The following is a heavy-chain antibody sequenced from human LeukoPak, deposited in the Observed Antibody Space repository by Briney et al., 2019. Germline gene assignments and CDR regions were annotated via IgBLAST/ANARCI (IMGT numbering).Heavy chain of an antibody. CDR3: ARVFNYYGSGSYYNVPFSFDY. V-gene: IGHV4-31*03. CDR1: GGSISSGGYY. CDR2: IYYSGST. J-gene: IGHJ4*02. Sequence: SGTLSLTCTVSGGSISSGGYYWSWIRQHPGKGLEWIGYIYYSGSTYYNPSLKSRVTISVDTSKNQFSLKLSSVTAADTAVYYCARVFNYYGSGSYYNVPFSFDYWGQGTLVTVSS. D-gene: IGHD3-10*01.